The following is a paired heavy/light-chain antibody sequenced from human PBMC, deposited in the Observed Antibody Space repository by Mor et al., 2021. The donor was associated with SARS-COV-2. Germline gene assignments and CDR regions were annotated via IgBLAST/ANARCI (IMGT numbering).Heavy chain of an antibody. J-gene: IGHJ4*02. CDR1: GYTLTDLT. D-gene: IGHD3-22*01. Sequence: QVQLIQSGAEVKEPGASVKVSCKVSGYTLTDLTIHWVRQVPGEGLECLGGFDPEDGEAMYAQNFQGRVTMTEDTSTDTAYMELSSLRSDDTAVYYCATDSYYDSRALGYWGQGTLVTVSS. CDR2: FDPEDGEA. V-gene: IGHV1-24*01. CDR3: ATDSYYDSRALGY.
Light chain of an antibody. CDR1: QSLVYSDGNTY. Sequence: DVVMTQSPLSLPVTLGQPASISCRSSQSLVYSDGNTYLNWFQQRPGQSPRRLIYKVSNRDSGVPDRFSGSGSGTDFTLRISRVEAEDVGLYHCMQGTHWPITFGLGTRLEIK. V-gene: IGKV2-30*01. J-gene: IGKJ5*01. CDR3: MQGTHWPIT. CDR2: KVS.